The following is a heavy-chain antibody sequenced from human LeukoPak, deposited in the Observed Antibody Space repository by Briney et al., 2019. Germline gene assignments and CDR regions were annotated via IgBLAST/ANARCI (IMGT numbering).Heavy chain of an antibody. CDR2: IEYSGST. CDR3: ARGIMADYGLYLLGWFDP. D-gene: IGHD4/OR15-4a*01. CDR1: GASVRSGEYF. J-gene: IGHJ5*02. Sequence: PSQTLSLTCSVYGASVRSGEYFWNWLRQFPGKDLEWIEYIEYSGSTHYHPTLKSHIIASVDTSKNQFSLRVMSVTTADTAIYYCARGIMADYGLYLLGWFDPLGQGTLVTVSP. V-gene: IGHV4-31*01.